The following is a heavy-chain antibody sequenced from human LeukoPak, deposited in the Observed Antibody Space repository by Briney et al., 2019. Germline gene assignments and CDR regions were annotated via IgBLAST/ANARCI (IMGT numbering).Heavy chain of an antibody. Sequence: GGSLRVSCAATGFTFRSYGMHWVRQAPGKGLEWVSYISSDGSTIYYADSVKGRFTISRDSAKSSLYLQMNSLRADDTAVYHCAKGQGTMGWLFFQHWGQGTLVTVSS. V-gene: IGHV3-48*03. J-gene: IGHJ1*01. CDR3: AKGQGTMGWLFFQH. CDR2: ISSDGSTI. CDR1: GFTFRSYG. D-gene: IGHD3-22*01.